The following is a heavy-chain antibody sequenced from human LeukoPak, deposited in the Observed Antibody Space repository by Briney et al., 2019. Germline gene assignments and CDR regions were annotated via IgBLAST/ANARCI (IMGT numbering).Heavy chain of an antibody. J-gene: IGHJ4*02. Sequence: GESLKISCKGSGYSFTSYWIGWVRQMPGKGLEWMGIIYPGDSDTRYSPSFQGQVTISADKSIRTAYLQWSSLKASDSAMYYCARRSMDIVATIFDYWGQGTLVTVSS. CDR3: ARRSMDIVATIFDY. V-gene: IGHV5-51*01. CDR1: GYSFTSYW. D-gene: IGHD5-12*01. CDR2: IYPGDSDT.